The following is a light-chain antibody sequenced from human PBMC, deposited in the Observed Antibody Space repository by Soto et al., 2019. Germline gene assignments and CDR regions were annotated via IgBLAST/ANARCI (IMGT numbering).Light chain of an antibody. CDR2: WAS. CDR1: QSVLYTSNGNNI. CDR3: QQYYSSPWT. Sequence: DIVMTQSPASLAVSLGERATINCKSSQSVLYTSNGNNILAWYQQKPGQSPNLLIYWASTRESGVPDRFSGSGSGTDFTLTISSLQAEDVAVYYCQQYYSSPWTFDQGTKVEIK. J-gene: IGKJ1*01. V-gene: IGKV4-1*01.